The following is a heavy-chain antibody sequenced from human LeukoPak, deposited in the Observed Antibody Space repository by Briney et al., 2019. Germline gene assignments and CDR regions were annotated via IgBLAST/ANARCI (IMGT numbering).Heavy chain of an antibody. Sequence: GGSLRLSCAASGFTFSSYWMTWVRQGPGKGLEWVANIKTDGSLIYYVDSVKGRFTISRDNAKNSLYLQMNSLRAEDTAVYYCAKWELYSGFYYIDYWGQGTLATVSS. V-gene: IGHV3-7*01. CDR2: IKTDGSLI. CDR1: GFTFSSYW. D-gene: IGHD1-26*01. CDR3: AKWELYSGFYYIDY. J-gene: IGHJ4*02.